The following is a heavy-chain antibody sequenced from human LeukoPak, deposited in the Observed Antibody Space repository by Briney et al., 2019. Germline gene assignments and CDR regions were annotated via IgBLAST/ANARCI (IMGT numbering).Heavy chain of an antibody. J-gene: IGHJ4*02. Sequence: GSLRLSCAAFGFTFSSYAMSWVRQAPGKGLEWIGEINHSGSTNYNPSLKSRVTISVDTSKNQFSLKLSPVTAADTAVYYCARAGTGYIVVVPAAMPPRRPFDYWGQGTLVTVSS. V-gene: IGHV4-34*01. D-gene: IGHD2-2*01. CDR2: INHSGST. CDR1: GFTFSSYA. CDR3: ARAGTGYIVVVPAAMPPRRPFDY.